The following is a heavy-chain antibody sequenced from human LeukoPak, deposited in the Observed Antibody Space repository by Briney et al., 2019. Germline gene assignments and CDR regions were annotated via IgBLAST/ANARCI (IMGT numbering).Heavy chain of an antibody. CDR3: ARDVGGIDY. Sequence: GGSLRLSCAASGLTFSSYWMSWVRQAPGKGLEWVANIKQDGSEKYYVDSVKGRFTISRDNAKNSLYLQMNSLGAEDTAVYYCARDVGGIDYWGQGTLVTVSS. CDR1: GLTFSSYW. J-gene: IGHJ4*02. V-gene: IGHV3-7*01. CDR2: IKQDGSEK.